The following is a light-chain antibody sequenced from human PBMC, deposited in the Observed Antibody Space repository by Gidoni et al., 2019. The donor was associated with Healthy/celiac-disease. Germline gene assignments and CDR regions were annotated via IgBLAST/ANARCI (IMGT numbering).Light chain of an antibody. V-gene: IGLV1-47*01. CDR1: GSNIGSNY. J-gene: IGLJ1*01. CDR2: RNN. Sequence: QSVLTQPPSASGTPGQRVTISCSGSGSNIGSNYVSWYQQLPGTAPKLLIYRNNQRPSWCPDRFSGSKSGTSASLAISGLRSEDEADYYCAAWDDSLSGPNVFGTGTKVTVL. CDR3: AAWDDSLSGPNV.